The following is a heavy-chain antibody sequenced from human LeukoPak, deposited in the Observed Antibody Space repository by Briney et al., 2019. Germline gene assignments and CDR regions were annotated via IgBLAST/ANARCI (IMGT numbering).Heavy chain of an antibody. V-gene: IGHV3-23*01. D-gene: IGHD1-26*01. J-gene: IGHJ4*02. CDR2: ISGSGGST. Sequence: GGSLRLSCAASGFTFSSYAMSWVRQAPGKGLEWVSAISGSGGSTYYADSVKGRFTIPRDNSKNTLHVQMNSLRAEDTAVYYCAKAGSYWDFDYWGQGSLVTVSS. CDR1: GFTFSSYA. CDR3: AKAGSYWDFDY.